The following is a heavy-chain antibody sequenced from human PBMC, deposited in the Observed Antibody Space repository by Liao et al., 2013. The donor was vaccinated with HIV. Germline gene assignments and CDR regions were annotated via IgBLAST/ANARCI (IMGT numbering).Heavy chain of an antibody. Sequence: QVQLQQWGAGLLKPSETLSLTCAVYGGSFSGYYWSWIRQPPGKGLEWIGEINHFGITNYIPSLKSRVTISMDTSKNQFSLRLHSVTAADTAFYYCARVSGDFWSGFDYWGQGTLVTVSS. CDR3: ARVSGDFWSGFDY. D-gene: IGHD3-3*01. CDR1: GGSFSGYY. CDR2: INHFGIT. J-gene: IGHJ4*02. V-gene: IGHV4-34*02.